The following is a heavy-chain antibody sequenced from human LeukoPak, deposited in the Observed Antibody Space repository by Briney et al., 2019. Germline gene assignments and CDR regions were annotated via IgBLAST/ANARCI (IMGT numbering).Heavy chain of an antibody. D-gene: IGHD1-14*01. Sequence: GESLKISCKGFGYTFTNYWIGWVRQMPGKGLEWMGVIYPGDSRTRYSPSFQGQVTISADKSLSTAYLQWNSLKASDTAMYYCACRDLRRTLSGPWGQGTLVTVSS. CDR2: IYPGDSRT. CDR3: ACRDLRRTLSGP. V-gene: IGHV5-51*01. J-gene: IGHJ5*02. CDR1: GYTFTNYW.